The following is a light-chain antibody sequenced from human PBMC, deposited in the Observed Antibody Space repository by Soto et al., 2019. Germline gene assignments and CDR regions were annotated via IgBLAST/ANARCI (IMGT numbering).Light chain of an antibody. J-gene: IGKJ1*01. CDR1: QNIERW. V-gene: IGKV1-5*01. Sequence: DIQMTQSPSTLSASVGDRVTITCRASQNIERWLAWYQQKPGKAPKLLLYDVSSLESGVPSRFSGSGSGTEFILTINGLQPDDFATDFCQQFKSGTWTFGQGTKVEVK. CDR2: DVS. CDR3: QQFKSGTWT.